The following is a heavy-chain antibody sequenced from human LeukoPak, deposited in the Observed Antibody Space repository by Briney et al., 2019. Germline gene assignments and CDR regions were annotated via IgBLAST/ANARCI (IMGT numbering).Heavy chain of an antibody. CDR2: IYYSGST. V-gene: IGHV4-59*01. CDR1: GGSISSYY. D-gene: IGHD3-22*01. CDR3: ARVDTYYYDTKSAFDI. Sequence: SETLSLTCTVSGGSISSYYWSWIRQPPGKGLEWIGYIYYSGSTNYNPSLKSRVTISVDTSKNQFSLKLSSVTAADTTVYYCARVDTYYYDTKSAFDIWGQGTMVTVSS. J-gene: IGHJ3*02.